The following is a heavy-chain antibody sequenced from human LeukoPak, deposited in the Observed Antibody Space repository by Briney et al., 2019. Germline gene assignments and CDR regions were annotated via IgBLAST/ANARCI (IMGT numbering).Heavy chain of an antibody. D-gene: IGHD3-10*01. CDR3: SGDPGDY. J-gene: IGHJ4*02. Sequence: PGGSLRLSCAASGFTFSSYGMHWVRQAPGKGLEWVAFIRYDGSNKYYVDSVKGRFTTFRDNAKNSLFLQMSSLRVEDTAVYFCSGDPGDYWGQGTLVTVSS. CDR2: IRYDGSNK. CDR1: GFTFSSYG. V-gene: IGHV3-30*02.